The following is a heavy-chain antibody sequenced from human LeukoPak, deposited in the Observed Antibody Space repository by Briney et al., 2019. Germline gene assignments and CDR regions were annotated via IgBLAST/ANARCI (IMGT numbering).Heavy chain of an antibody. CDR2: IKSKSDGGTT. CDR3: ATWDGVD. J-gene: IGHJ3*01. V-gene: IGHV3-15*01. CDR1: GFTFSNAL. D-gene: IGHD1-26*01. Sequence: PGGSLRLSCAVSGFTFSNALMTWVRQAPGKGLEWLGHIKSKSDGGTTDCAAPFKGRFTNSRDDSINTLYLQINSLKIEYTAVYYCATWDGVDWGQGTMVTVSS.